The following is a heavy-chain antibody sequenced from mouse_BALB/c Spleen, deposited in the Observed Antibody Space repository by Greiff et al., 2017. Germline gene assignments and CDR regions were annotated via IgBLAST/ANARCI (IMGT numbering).Heavy chain of an antibody. CDR3: ARGGYGSSYDYYAMDY. J-gene: IGHJ4*01. V-gene: IGHV5-6-2*01. CDR1: GFTFSSYY. Sequence: EVQLVESGGGLVKLGGSLKLSCAASGFTFSSYYMSWVRQTPEKRLELVAAINSNGGSTYYPDTVKGRFTISRDNAKNTLYLQMSSLKSEDTALYYCARGGYGSSYDYYAMDYWGQGTSVTVSS. D-gene: IGHD1-1*01. CDR2: INSNGGST.